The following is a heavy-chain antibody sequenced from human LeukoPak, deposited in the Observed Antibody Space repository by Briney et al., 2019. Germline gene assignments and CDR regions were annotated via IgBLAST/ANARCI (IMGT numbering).Heavy chain of an antibody. J-gene: IGHJ5*02. CDR1: GGSISSYY. V-gene: IGHV4-34*01. CDR3: ARDYPERLLWFGELSGWFDP. CDR2: INHSGST. D-gene: IGHD3-10*01. Sequence: PSETLSLTCTVSGGSISSYYWSWIRQPPGKGLEWIGEINHSGSTSYNPSLRSRVTISVDTSKSQFSLKLSSVTAADTAVYYCARDYPERLLWFGELSGWFDPWGQGTLVTVSS.